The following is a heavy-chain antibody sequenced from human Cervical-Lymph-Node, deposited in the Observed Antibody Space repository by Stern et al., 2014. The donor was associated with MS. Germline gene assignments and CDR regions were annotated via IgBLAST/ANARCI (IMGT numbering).Heavy chain of an antibody. CDR3: ARQTARGDDAFDI. D-gene: IGHD3-10*01. Sequence: VQLVQSGAEVKKPGESLKISCKSSGFDFTIYSIGWVRQMPGKGLELMGIIYPGYSDTKYSPSFQGQVTISADKSISTAYLQWSSLKASDTAMYYCARQTARGDDAFDIWGQGTMVTV. J-gene: IGHJ3*02. CDR1: GFDFTIYS. CDR2: IYPGYSDT. V-gene: IGHV5-51*01.